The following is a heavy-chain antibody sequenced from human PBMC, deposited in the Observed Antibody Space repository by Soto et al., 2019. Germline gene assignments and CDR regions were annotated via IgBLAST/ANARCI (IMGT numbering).Heavy chain of an antibody. J-gene: IGHJ4*02. V-gene: IGHV4-39*07. CDR2: IYYSGST. CDR3: ARYRFSDTWSKFDY. CDR1: GGSISSSSYY. Sequence: SETLSLTCTVSGGSISSSSYYWGWIRQPPGKGLEWIGRIYYSGSTYYNPSLKSRVTISVDTSKNQFSLKLTSVTAADTAVYYCARYRFSDTWSKFDYWGQGTLVTVSS. D-gene: IGHD3-16*02.